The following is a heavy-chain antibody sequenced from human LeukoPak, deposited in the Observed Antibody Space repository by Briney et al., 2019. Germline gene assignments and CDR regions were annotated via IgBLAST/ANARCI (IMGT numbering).Heavy chain of an antibody. D-gene: IGHD4-11*01. V-gene: IGHV3-74*01. CDR3: ALGTYSVY. CDR1: GFTFSNYW. J-gene: IGHJ4*02. CDR2: LNSDGSST. Sequence: PPGGSLRLSCAASGFTFSNYWMHWVRQAPGKGLVWVSRLNSDGSSTNYADSVKGRFTISRDNAKNSLYLQMNSLRAEDTALYYCALGTYSVYWGQGTLVTVSS.